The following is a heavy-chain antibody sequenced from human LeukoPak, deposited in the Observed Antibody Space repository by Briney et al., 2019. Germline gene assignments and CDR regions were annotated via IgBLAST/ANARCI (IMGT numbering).Heavy chain of an antibody. V-gene: IGHV1-69*13. Sequence: SVKVSCKASGGTFSSYAISWVRQAPGQGLEWMGGIIPIFGTANYAQKFQGRVTITADESTSTAYMELSSLRSEDTAVYYCARRLVPTYYDFWSGYSPDYFDYWGQGTLVTVSS. D-gene: IGHD3-3*01. J-gene: IGHJ4*02. CDR2: IIPIFGTA. CDR1: GGTFSSYA. CDR3: ARRLVPTYYDFWSGYSPDYFDY.